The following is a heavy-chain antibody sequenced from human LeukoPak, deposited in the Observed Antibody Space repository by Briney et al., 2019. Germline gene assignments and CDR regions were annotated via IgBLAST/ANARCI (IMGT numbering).Heavy chain of an antibody. V-gene: IGHV4-30-2*01. CDR3: ARLYEKLNLFSSSSGFEY. Sequence: PSQTLSLTCAVSGGSINSGGYSWSSTRHPPRKVLEWMGYIYHSGRTYYNPYFKSRVNMSVQRSKSHLSLRLSSVTAADKAVYYCARLYEKLNLFSSSSGFEYWGQGTLVTVSS. D-gene: IGHD6-6*01. CDR2: IYHSGRT. J-gene: IGHJ4*02. CDR1: GGSINSGGYS.